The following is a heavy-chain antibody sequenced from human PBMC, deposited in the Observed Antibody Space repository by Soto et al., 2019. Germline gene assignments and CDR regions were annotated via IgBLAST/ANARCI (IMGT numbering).Heavy chain of an antibody. CDR1: GGSISSSSYY. V-gene: IGHV4-39*01. CDR2: IYYSGST. Sequence: PSETLSLTCTVSGGSISSSSYYWGWIRQPPGKGLEWIGSIYYSGSTYYNPSLKSRVTISVDTSKNQFSLKLSSVTAADTAVYYCASMYYDILTGYYRAENNWFDPWGQGTPVTVSS. D-gene: IGHD3-9*01. CDR3: ASMYYDILTGYYRAENNWFDP. J-gene: IGHJ5*02.